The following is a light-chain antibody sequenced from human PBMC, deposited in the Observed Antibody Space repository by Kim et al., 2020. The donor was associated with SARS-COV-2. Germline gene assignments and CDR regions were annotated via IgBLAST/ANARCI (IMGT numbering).Light chain of an antibody. CDR2: WAS. Sequence: ATINCKSSQSVLYSSNNKNYLAWYQQKPGQPPKLLIYWASTRESGVPDRFSGSGSGTDFTLTISSLQAEDVAVYYCQQYYSTPRTFGQGTKVDIK. CDR1: QSVLYSSNNKNY. J-gene: IGKJ1*01. V-gene: IGKV4-1*01. CDR3: QQYYSTPRT.